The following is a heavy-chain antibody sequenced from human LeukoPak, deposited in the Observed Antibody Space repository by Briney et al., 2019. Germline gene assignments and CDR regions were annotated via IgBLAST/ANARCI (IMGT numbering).Heavy chain of an antibody. CDR2: ISGSGGST. D-gene: IGHD6-19*01. J-gene: IGHJ4*02. CDR3: AKEFSSGWKFDTFDY. CDR1: GFTFGDYV. V-gene: IGHV3-23*01. Sequence: GGSLRLSCTASGFTFGDYVMSWIRQAPGKGLEWVSAISGSGGSTYYADSVKGRFTISRDNSKNTLYLQMNSLRAEDTAVYYCAKEFSSGWKFDTFDYWGQGTLVTVSS.